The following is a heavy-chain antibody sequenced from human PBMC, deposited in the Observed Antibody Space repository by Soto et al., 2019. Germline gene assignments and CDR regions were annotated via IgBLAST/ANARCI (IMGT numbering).Heavy chain of an antibody. J-gene: IGHJ5*02. V-gene: IGHV4-59*01. CDR1: GGSNSSYY. CDR3: AGRKITMVRKPDNWFDP. CDR2: IYYSGST. Sequence: SETLSLTCTVSGGSNSSYYWSWIRQPPGKGLEWIGYIYYSGSTNYTPSLKGRVTIALDTSKNQFSLKLSSVTAADTAVYYCAGRKITMVRKPDNWFDPWGQGTLVTVSS. D-gene: IGHD3-10*01.